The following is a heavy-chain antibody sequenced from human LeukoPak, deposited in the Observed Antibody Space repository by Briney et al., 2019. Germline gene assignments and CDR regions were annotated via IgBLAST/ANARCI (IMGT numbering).Heavy chain of an antibody. V-gene: IGHV3-7*03. CDR3: AREVLRTASAFDH. CDR2: IKEDGSEK. J-gene: IGHJ4*02. Sequence: GGSLRLSCAPSGFTFSTYWMSWVRQAPGKGLEWVANIKEDGSEKHYVDSVKGRFTIFRDNAKNSLSLQMNSLRDDDTAVYYCAREVLRTASAFDHWGQGTLVTVSS. CDR1: GFTFSTYW. D-gene: IGHD5-18*01.